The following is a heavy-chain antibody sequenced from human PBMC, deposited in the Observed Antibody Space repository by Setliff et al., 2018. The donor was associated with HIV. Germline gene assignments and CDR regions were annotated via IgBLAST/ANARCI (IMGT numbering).Heavy chain of an antibody. Sequence: PGESLTLSCAASEFTLSGYSMSWVRQVPGKGLEWVSAIDPSGSRIFYSDSVKGRFTISRDNSKNTLYLQMNSLTAEDTAVYYCAKVDNGHCTSASCRDFDYWGQGTLVTVSS. CDR2: IDPSGSRI. D-gene: IGHD2-2*03. CDR3: AKVDNGHCTSASCRDFDY. J-gene: IGHJ4*02. V-gene: IGHV3-23*01. CDR1: EFTLSGYS.